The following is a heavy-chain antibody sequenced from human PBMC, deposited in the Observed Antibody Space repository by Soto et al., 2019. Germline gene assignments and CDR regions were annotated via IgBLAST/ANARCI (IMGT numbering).Heavy chain of an antibody. J-gene: IGHJ3*01. D-gene: IGHD1-1*01. CDR2: IASGGGGA. CDR1: EVTFASYD. CDR3: VKEGRDWNSRGSFDL. V-gene: IGHV3-23*01. Sequence: PGGSLRLSCVAYEVTFASYDMDWVRQAPGKGLEWVSLIASGGGGANYADSVKGRFTISRDNSKNTLYLQMNSLRAEDTAIYHRVKEGRDWNSRGSFDLWGRGTMVTVSS.